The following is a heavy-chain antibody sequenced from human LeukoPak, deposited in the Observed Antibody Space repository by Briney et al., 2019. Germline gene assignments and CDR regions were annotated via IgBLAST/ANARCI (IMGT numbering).Heavy chain of an antibody. CDR1: GFTLSSYW. D-gene: IGHD6-19*01. CDR2: IKQDGSEK. CDR3: ARDRGSGDEYSPDAFDL. Sequence: QAGGSLRLSCAASGFTLSSYWMSWVRQAPGKGLEWVANIKQDGSEKYYVDSVKGRFTISRDNAKNSLSLQMNSLRAEDTAVYFCARDRGSGDEYSPDAFDLWGQGTMVTVSS. J-gene: IGHJ3*01. V-gene: IGHV3-7*01.